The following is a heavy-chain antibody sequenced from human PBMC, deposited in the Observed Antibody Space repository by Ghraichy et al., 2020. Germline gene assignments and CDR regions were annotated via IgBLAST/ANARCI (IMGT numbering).Heavy chain of an antibody. CDR3: AKDSSLELPKFYFDS. D-gene: IGHD1-7*01. CDR2: ISWDGRSR. V-gene: IGHV3-43*01. Sequence: GGSLRLSCEASGFTFDDYIMHWVRQAPGKGLEWVSFISWDGRSRNYADSVKGRFTISRDNNKNSLYLQMSSLKSDDSGLYFCAKDSSLELPKFYFDSWGQGTLVTVSS. CDR1: GFTFDDYI. J-gene: IGHJ4*02.